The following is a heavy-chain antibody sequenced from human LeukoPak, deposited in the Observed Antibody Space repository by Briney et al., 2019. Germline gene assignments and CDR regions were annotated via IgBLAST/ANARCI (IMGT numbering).Heavy chain of an antibody. CDR1: GFSFSTYS. CDR2: ISSSSRTI. J-gene: IGHJ1*01. V-gene: IGHV3-48*01. D-gene: IGHD2-15*01. CDR3: ARDDGGRGMYFQH. Sequence: GGSLRLSCAASGFSFSTYSMNWVRQAPGKGLEWVSYISSSSRTIYYADSVKGRFTISRDNAKNSLCLQMNSLRAEDTAVYYCARDDGGRGMYFQHWGQGTLVTVSS.